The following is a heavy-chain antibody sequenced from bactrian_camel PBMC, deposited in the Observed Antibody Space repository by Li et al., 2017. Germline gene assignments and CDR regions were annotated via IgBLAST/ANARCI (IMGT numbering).Heavy chain of an antibody. D-gene: IGHD7*01. J-gene: IGHJ4*01. CDR3: AATMWEKCSSASRWLRVYRNEFYY. CDR1: GLTTRYC. CDR2: IATAGGGI. Sequence: VQLVESGGGSVEAGESLKLSCQMSGLTTRYCFGWFRQAPGKEREGLAAIATAGGGIYYADSMRDRFTISQASTNYTVYLQMNRLKPEDTAMYYCAATMWEKCSSASRWLRVYRNEFYYWGNGTQVTVS. V-gene: IGHV3S45*01.